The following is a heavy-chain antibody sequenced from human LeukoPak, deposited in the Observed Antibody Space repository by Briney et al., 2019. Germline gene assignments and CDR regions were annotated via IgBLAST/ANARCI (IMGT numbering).Heavy chain of an antibody. Sequence: GGSLRLSCATSGFTFSSYAMSWVRQAPGKGLEWVSAISGSGGSAYYADSVKGRFTISRDNSKNTLYLQMNSLRAEDTAVYYCAKKSTTVITNYFDYWGQGTLVTVSS. J-gene: IGHJ4*02. CDR3: AKKSTTVITNYFDY. CDR1: GFTFSSYA. D-gene: IGHD4-11*01. V-gene: IGHV3-23*01. CDR2: ISGSGGSA.